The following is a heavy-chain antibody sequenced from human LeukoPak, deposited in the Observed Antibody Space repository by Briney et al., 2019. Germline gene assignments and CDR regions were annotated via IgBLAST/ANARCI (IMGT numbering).Heavy chain of an antibody. CDR2: MNPNSGNT. J-gene: IGHJ5*02. Sequence: ASVKASCKASGYTFTSYDINWVRQATGQGLEWMGWMNPNSGNTGYAQKFQGRVTITRNTSISTAYMELSSLRSEDTAVYYCARAPRITMVRGVIYWFDPWGQGTLVTVSS. V-gene: IGHV1-8*03. D-gene: IGHD3-10*01. CDR3: ARAPRITMVRGVIYWFDP. CDR1: GYTFTSYD.